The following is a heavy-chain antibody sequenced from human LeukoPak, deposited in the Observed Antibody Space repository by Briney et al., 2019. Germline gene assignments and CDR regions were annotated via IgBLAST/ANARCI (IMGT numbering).Heavy chain of an antibody. Sequence: GGSLRLSCAASGFTFSSYGMSWVRQAPGKGLEWLSHITSGGTVYSADSVRGRFTISRDNAKSSLYLQMRSLRDEDTAVYYCARRYCSGGSGGVGPYFDYWGQGTLVTVSS. D-gene: IGHD2-15*01. V-gene: IGHV3-48*02. CDR2: ITSGGTV. CDR1: GFTFSSYG. J-gene: IGHJ4*02. CDR3: ARRYCSGGSGGVGPYFDY.